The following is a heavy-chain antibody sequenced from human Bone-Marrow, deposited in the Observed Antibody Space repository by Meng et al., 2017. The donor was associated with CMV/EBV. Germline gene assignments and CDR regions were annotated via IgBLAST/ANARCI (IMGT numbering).Heavy chain of an antibody. CDR2: ISYDGSNK. CDR1: GFTFSSYA. D-gene: IGHD6-19*01. CDR3: AKTQWLVPSYGDW. J-gene: IGHJ4*02. Sequence: GESLKISCAASGFTFSSYAMHWVRQAPGKGLEWVAVISYDGSNKYYADSVKGRFTISRDNSKNTLYLQMNSLRAEDTAVYYCAKTQWLVPSYGDWWGQGTLVTVSS. V-gene: IGHV3-30-3*01.